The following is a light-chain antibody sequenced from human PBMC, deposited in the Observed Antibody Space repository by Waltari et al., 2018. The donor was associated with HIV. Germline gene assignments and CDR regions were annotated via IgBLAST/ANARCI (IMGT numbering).Light chain of an antibody. CDR1: SSDVGGYNY. V-gene: IGLV2-14*01. CDR3: SSYTSSSTVV. Sequence: QSALTQPASVSGSPGQSITISCTGTSSDVGGYNYVYWYQQHPGKAPKLMIYEVSNRPSGVSNLFSGSKSGNTASLTISGLQAENEADYYCSSYTSSSTVVFGGGTKLTVL. J-gene: IGLJ2*01. CDR2: EVS.